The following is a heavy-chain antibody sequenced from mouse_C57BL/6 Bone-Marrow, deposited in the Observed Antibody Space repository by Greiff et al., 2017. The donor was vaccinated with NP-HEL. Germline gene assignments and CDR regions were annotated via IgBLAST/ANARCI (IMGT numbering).Heavy chain of an antibody. CDR2: INPYNGGT. D-gene: IGHD2-3*01. CDR3: ARWIYDGYPAWVAY. V-gene: IGHV1-19*01. Sequence: EVQLQQSGPVLVKPGASVKMSCKASGYTFTDYYMNWVKQSHGKSLEWIGVINPYNGGTSYNQKFKGKATLTVDKSSSTAYMELNSLTSEDSAVYYCARWIYDGYPAWVAYWGQGTLVTVSA. J-gene: IGHJ3*01. CDR1: GYTFTDYY.